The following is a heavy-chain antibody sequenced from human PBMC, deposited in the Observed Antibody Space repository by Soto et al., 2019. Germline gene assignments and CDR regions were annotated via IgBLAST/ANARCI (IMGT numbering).Heavy chain of an antibody. D-gene: IGHD3-3*01. CDR1: GFTFSSYG. Sequence: PGGSLRLSCAASGFTFSSYGMHWVRQAPGKGLEWVAVISYDGSNKYYADSVKGRFTISRDNSKNTLYLQMNSLRAEDTAVYYCAKGGLTLEWLLGFDPWGQGTLVTVSS. CDR3: AKGGLTLEWLLGFDP. J-gene: IGHJ5*02. CDR2: ISYDGSNK. V-gene: IGHV3-30*18.